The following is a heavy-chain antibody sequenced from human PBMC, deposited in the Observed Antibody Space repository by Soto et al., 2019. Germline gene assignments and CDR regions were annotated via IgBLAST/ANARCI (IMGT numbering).Heavy chain of an antibody. D-gene: IGHD2-15*01. Sequence: EVQLLESGGDFVRPGGSLRLSCEASGFTFSSYAMNWVRQAPGKGLEWVSGISGSAGSTYHADSVKGRFIVSRDNSMHTLFLQMNSLRAEDTAVYHCAKDVIPGPAWALLPPYGMDVWGQGTMVTVSS. CDR3: AKDVIPGPAWALLPPYGMDV. V-gene: IGHV3-23*01. CDR1: GFTFSSYA. CDR2: ISGSAGST. J-gene: IGHJ6*02.